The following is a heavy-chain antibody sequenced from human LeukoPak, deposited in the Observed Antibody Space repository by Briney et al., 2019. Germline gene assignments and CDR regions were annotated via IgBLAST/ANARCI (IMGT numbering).Heavy chain of an antibody. CDR1: GFTFSSHS. J-gene: IGHJ4*02. Sequence: PGGSLRLSCEASGFTFSSHSMTWVRQAPGKGLEWVSSISASGGSTYYADYVKGRFTISRDNSKNTLFLQMSSLRAEDTAIYYCAKDRAYFDSWGQGTLVTVSS. CDR3: AKDRAYFDS. V-gene: IGHV3-23*01. CDR2: ISASGGST.